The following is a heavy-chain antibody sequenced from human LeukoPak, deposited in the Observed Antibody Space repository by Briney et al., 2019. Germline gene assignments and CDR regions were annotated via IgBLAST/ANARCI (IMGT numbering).Heavy chain of an antibody. CDR1: GGSIRRYS. D-gene: IGHD3/OR15-3a*01. CDR2: IDYTGST. V-gene: IGHV4-59*01. J-gene: IGHJ4*02. CDR3: ATGFGLGTLIDY. Sequence: SETLSLTCTVSGGSIRRYSCSCIRQPPGKGLEWIGYIDYTGSTNCNPSLKSRVTISVDTSKNQFSLKLGAVTAAATTIEYCATGFGLGTLIDYWGQGTLVTVSS.